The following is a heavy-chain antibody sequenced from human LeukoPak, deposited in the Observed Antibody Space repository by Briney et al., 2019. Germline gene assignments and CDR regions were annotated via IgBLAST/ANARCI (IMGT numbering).Heavy chain of an antibody. J-gene: IGHJ4*02. CDR1: GYTFTGYY. V-gene: IGHV1-2*04. CDR2: INPNSGGT. D-gene: IGHD2-15*01. CDR3: ARLGYCSGGSCSEPVSYFDY. Sequence: ASVKVSCKASGYTFTGYYMHWVRQAPGQGLEWMGWINPNSGGTKNAQKFQGWVTMTRDTSISTAYMELSRLRSDDTAVYYCARLGYCSGGSCSEPVSYFDYWGQGTLVTVSS.